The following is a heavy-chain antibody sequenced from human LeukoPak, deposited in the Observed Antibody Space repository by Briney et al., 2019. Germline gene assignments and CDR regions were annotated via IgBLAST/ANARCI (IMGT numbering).Heavy chain of an antibody. J-gene: IGHJ4*02. V-gene: IGHV1-8*03. Sequence: ASVKVSCKASGYTFTSYDINWVRQATGQGLEWMGWMNPNSDNTGYAQKFQGRVTITRNTSISTAYMELSSLRSEDTAVYYCARAPELGDFDYWGQGTLVTVSS. D-gene: IGHD3-10*01. CDR3: ARAPELGDFDY. CDR1: GYTFTSYD. CDR2: MNPNSDNT.